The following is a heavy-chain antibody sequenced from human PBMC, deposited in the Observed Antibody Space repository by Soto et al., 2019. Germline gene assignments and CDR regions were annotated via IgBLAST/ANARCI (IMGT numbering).Heavy chain of an antibody. J-gene: IGHJ5*02. Sequence: HLQLQESGPGLVKPSETLSLTCTVSGDSISSSTYYWGWIRQPPGKGLEWIGNIYYSGITYYNPSLKRRAAISVHTSKNPFSLKLSSVSAADTAIYYCARSHSGYYKWFDPWGQGTLVTVSS. D-gene: IGHD3-22*01. CDR2: IYYSGIT. V-gene: IGHV4-39*01. CDR3: ARSHSGYYKWFDP. CDR1: GDSISSSTYY.